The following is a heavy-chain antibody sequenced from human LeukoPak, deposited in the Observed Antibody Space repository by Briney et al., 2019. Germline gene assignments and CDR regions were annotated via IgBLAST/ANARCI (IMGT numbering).Heavy chain of an antibody. V-gene: IGHV6-1*01. CDR1: GDSVSSNSAA. Sequence: SQTLSLTCAISGDSVSSNSAAWNWIRQSPSRGLEWLGRTYYRSKCSNDYAVSVRSRITINPDTSKNQFSLQLNSVTPEDTAVYYWARGKPGSSGWNHFDYWGQGTLATVSS. CDR3: ARGKPGSSGWNHFDY. J-gene: IGHJ4*02. CDR2: TYYRSKCSN. D-gene: IGHD6-19*01.